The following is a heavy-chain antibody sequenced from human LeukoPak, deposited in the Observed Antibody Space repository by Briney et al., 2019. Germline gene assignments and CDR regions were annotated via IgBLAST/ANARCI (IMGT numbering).Heavy chain of an antibody. CDR2: ISSSSSYI. CDR1: GFTFSSYS. V-gene: IGHV3-21*01. CDR3: ASPGLRYFDWLSHY. J-gene: IGHJ4*02. D-gene: IGHD3-9*01. Sequence: PGGSLRLSCAASGFTFSSYSMNWVRQAPGKGLEWVSSISSSSSYIYYADSVKGRFTISRDNAKNSLYLQMNSLRAEDTAVYYCASPGLRYFDWLSHYWGQGTLVTVSS.